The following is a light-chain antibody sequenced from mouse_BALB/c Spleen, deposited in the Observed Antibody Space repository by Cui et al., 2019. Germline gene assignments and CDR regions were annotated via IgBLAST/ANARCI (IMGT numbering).Light chain of an antibody. CDR3: HQYLSSWT. CDR1: QSVSYSSNQKNY. V-gene: IGKV8-27*01. CDR2: WAS. J-gene: IGKJ1*01. Sequence: NTMMTQSPSSLAVSAGEKVTMSCKCSQSVSYSSNQKNYLAWYQQKPGQSPKLLIYWASTRESGVPDRFTGSGSGTDFTLTISSVQAEDLAVYYCHQYLSSWTFGGGTKLEIK.